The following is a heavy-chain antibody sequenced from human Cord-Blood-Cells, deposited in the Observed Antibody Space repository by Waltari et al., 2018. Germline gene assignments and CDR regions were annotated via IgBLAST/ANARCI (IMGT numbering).Heavy chain of an antibody. J-gene: IGHJ4*02. D-gene: IGHD6-6*01. CDR2: ISYDGSNK. CDR3: ARGSIAARLDY. CDR1: GLTFSSYA. Sequence: QVQLVESGGGVVQPGSSLRLSCAASGLTFSSYAMPWVRQAPGKGLEWVAVISYDGSNKYYADSVKGRFTISRDNSKNTLYLQMNSLRAEDTAVYYCARGSIAARLDYWGQGTLVTVSS. V-gene: IGHV3-30-3*01.